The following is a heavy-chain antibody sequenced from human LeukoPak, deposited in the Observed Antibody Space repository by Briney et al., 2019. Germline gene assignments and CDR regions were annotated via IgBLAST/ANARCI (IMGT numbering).Heavy chain of an antibody. CDR3: ARDLFRGRYSNYGGWFDP. J-gene: IGHJ5*02. D-gene: IGHD4-11*01. CDR2: ISAYNGNT. CDR1: GYTFTSYG. V-gene: IGHV1-18*01. Sequence: ASVKVSCKASGYTFTSYGISWVRQSPGQGLEWMGWISAYNGNTNYAQKLQGRVTMTTDTSTSTDYMELRSLRSDDTAVYYCARDLFRGRYSNYGGWFDPWGQGTLVTVSP.